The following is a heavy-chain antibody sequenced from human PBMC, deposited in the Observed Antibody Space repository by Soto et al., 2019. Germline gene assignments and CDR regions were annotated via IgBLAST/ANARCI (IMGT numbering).Heavy chain of an antibody. CDR3: ARQATHPGFGSY. V-gene: IGHV5-51*01. J-gene: IGHJ4*02. D-gene: IGHD2-15*01. Sequence: EVQLVQSGTEVKKPGESLKISCKGSGYTFASYWIAWVRQMPGKGLEWMGIIYPDDSDTRYSPSFQGQVTISADKSINTAYLQWNSLKASDTAIYYCARQATHPGFGSYWGQGTLVTVSA. CDR2: IYPDDSDT. CDR1: GYTFASYW.